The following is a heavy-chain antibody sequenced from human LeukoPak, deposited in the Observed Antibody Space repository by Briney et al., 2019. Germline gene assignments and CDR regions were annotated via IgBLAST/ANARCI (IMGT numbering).Heavy chain of an antibody. D-gene: IGHD6-6*01. CDR2: INPSGGST. J-gene: IGHJ4*02. V-gene: IGHV1-46*01. Sequence: ASVKVSCKASGYTCTSCYIHWVRQAPGQGLEWMGIINPSGGSTSYAQKFQGRVTMTRDTSTSTVYMELSSLRSEDTAVYYCARDPIAARSIDYWGQGTLVTVSS. CDR3: ARDPIAARSIDY. CDR1: GYTCTSCY.